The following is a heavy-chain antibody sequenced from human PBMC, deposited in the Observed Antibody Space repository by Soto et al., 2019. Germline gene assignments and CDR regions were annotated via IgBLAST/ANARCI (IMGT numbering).Heavy chain of an antibody. V-gene: IGHV3-72*01. CDR3: AREIRRDYYYYYPLDV. J-gene: IGHJ6*02. CDR2: TKNKPNNYTT. Sequence: GGSLRLSCLASGFTFTDHYMDWVRQAPGTGLEWIARTKNKPNNYTTTYAASVKGRFTISRDDSESSLYLQMNNLKTEDTAVYYCAREIRRDYYYYYPLDVWGQGTTVTVSS. CDR1: GFTFTDHY.